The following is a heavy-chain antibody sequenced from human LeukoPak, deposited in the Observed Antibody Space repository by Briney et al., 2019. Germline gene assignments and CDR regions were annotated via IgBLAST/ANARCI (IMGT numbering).Heavy chain of an antibody. CDR2: IYYSGST. Sequence: SETLSLTCTVSGGSISSTSYYWGWIRQPPGKGLEWIGSIYYSGSTYYNPSPKSRVTISLATSKNQFSLKLSSVTAADTAVYYCARHRYSAYASSDYWGQGTLVTVSS. J-gene: IGHJ4*02. CDR1: GGSISSTSYY. V-gene: IGHV4-39*01. D-gene: IGHD5-12*01. CDR3: ARHRYSAYASSDY.